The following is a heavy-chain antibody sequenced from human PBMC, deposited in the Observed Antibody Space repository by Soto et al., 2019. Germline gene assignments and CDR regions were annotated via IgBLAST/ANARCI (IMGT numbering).Heavy chain of an antibody. V-gene: IGHV3-9*01. J-gene: IGHJ4*02. CDR2: ITRDSGNK. CDR3: AKDKVGGTYFSGLDY. Sequence: GGSLRLSCAASGFRFDEHAMHGVRQAPGKGLEWVSGITRDSGNKGYADSVKGRFIVSRDNAKNSLYLQMNSLRPDDTALYYCAKDKVGGTYFSGLDYWGQGALVTVSS. CDR1: GFRFDEHA. D-gene: IGHD1-26*01.